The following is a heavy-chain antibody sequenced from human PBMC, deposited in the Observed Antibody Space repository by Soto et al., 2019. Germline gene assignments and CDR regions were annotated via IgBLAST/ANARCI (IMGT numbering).Heavy chain of an antibody. CDR3: AKARGPIAASQGGY. Sequence: QVQLVQSGAEVRKPGSSVKVSCKASGGTFSRHAISWVRQAPGQGLEWMGGIIPIFGTANHAQKFQGRVTIIADESTSTVYMELSSLRSEDTAMYYCAKARGPIAASQGGYWGQGTLVTVSS. CDR2: IIPIFGTA. J-gene: IGHJ4*02. V-gene: IGHV1-69*01. CDR1: GGTFSRHA. D-gene: IGHD6-13*01.